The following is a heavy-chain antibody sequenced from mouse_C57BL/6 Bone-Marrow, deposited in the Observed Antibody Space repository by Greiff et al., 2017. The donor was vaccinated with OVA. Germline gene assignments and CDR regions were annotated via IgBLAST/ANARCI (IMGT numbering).Heavy chain of an antibody. V-gene: IGHV14-2*01. CDR3: ARLAWFAD. J-gene: IGHJ3*01. CDR2: IGPEGGAT. CDR1: GFTITDYY. Sequence: EVQLQQSGAELVKPGASVKLSCTASGFTITDYYMHWVKQRTEQGLEWIGRIGPEGGATKYAPKFQGKATITADTSSNTACLQLSGLTSEDTAVYYCARLAWFADWGQGTLVTVSA.